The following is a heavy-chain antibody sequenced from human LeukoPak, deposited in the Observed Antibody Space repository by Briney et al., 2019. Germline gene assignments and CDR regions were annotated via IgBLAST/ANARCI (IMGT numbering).Heavy chain of an antibody. J-gene: IGHJ4*02. V-gene: IGHV3-21*01. CDR1: GFTFSSYS. CDR3: ARDPTTFGGIIPTDY. CDR2: ISSSSSYI. Sequence: GGSLRLSCAASGFTFSSYSMNWVRQAPGKGLEWVSSISSSSSYIYYADSVKGRFTISRDNAKNSLYLQMNSLRAEDTAVYYCARDPTTFGGIIPTDYWGQGTLVTVSS. D-gene: IGHD3-16*02.